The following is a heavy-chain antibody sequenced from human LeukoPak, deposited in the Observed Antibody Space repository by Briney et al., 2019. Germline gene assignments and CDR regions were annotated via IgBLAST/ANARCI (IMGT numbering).Heavy chain of an antibody. CDR1: RFTFSNAW. D-gene: IGHD6-13*01. CDR3: TGVSRSSWYDY. CDR2: IKSKTDGGTT. J-gene: IGHJ4*02. V-gene: IGHV3-15*01. Sequence: GGSLRLSCAASRFTFSNAWMSWVRQAPGKGLEWVGRIKSKTDGGTTDYAAPMKGRFTISGDDSKNTLYLQMNSLKTEDTAVYYCTGVSRSSWYDYWGQGTLVTVSS.